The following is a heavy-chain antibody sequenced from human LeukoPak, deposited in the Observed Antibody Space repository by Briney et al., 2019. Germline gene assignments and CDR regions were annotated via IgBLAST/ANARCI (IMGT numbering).Heavy chain of an antibody. D-gene: IGHD2-2*01. CDR1: GGSISSYY. CDR3: ARDLGYCSSTSCSDAFDI. J-gene: IGHJ3*02. V-gene: IGHV4-59*08. Sequence: SETLSLTCTVSGGSISSYYWSWIRQPPGKGLEWIGYIYYSGSTNYNPSLKSRVTISVDTSKNQFSLKLSSVTAADTAVYYCARDLGYCSSTSCSDAFDIWGQGTMVTVSS. CDR2: IYYSGST.